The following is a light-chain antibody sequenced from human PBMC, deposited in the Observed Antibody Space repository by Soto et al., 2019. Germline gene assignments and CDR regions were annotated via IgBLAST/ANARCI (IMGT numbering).Light chain of an antibody. Sequence: EIVLTQSPGTLSLSPGERATLSCRASQSVSSDSLAWYQQKPRQSPRLLVYGVSSRDTGIPDRFSGSGSGTDVTLTISRLKPEALAVYYCQQYGSSPMTFGQGTKVDIQ. V-gene: IGKV3-20*01. CDR1: QSVSSDS. J-gene: IGKJ1*01. CDR2: GVS. CDR3: QQYGSSPMT.